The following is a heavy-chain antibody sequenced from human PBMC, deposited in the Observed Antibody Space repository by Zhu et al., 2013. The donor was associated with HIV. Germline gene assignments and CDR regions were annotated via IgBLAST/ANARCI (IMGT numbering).Heavy chain of an antibody. D-gene: IGHD6-13*01. J-gene: IGHJ6*02. CDR3: GRDARIAAGGTVSYYGLDV. Sequence: QVKLVQSGAEVMKPGSPVKVSCKSSGGIFSTYAISWVRQAPGQGLEWMGAIIPISGPPKYAHKFQGRVTMTRDTSTRTVYMELSSLRSEDTAVYYCGRDARIAAGGTVSYYGLDVWGQGTTVTVSS. CDR2: IIPISGPP. CDR1: GGIFSTYA. V-gene: IGHV1-69*06.